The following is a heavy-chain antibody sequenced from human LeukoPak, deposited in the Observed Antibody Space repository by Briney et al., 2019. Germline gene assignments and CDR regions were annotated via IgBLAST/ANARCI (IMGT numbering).Heavy chain of an antibody. Sequence: GGSLRLSCAASGFTFSNYGMSWVRQAPGKGLEWVSAISGGGGITYYADSVMGRFTISRDNSKNTLYLQMNSLKAEDTAVYYCAKAGVDYWGQGTLVTVSS. CDR2: ISGGGGIT. D-gene: IGHD4-17*01. CDR3: AKAGVDY. J-gene: IGHJ4*02. CDR1: GFTFSNYG. V-gene: IGHV3-23*01.